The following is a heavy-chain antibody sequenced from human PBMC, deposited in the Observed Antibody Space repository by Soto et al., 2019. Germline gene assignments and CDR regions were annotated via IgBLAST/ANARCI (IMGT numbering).Heavy chain of an antibody. D-gene: IGHD3-3*01. CDR1: GYTFTSYA. V-gene: IGHV1-3*01. CDR2: INAGNGNT. J-gene: IGHJ4*02. Sequence: ASVKVSCKASGYTFTSYAMHWVRQAPGQRLEWMGWINAGNGNTKYSQKFQGRVTITRDTSASTAYMELSSLRSEDAAVYYCARFYDDFRGGYLDYWGQGTLVTVSS. CDR3: ARFYDDFRGGYLDY.